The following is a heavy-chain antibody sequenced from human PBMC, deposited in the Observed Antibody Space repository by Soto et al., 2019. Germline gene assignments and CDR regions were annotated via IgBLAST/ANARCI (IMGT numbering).Heavy chain of an antibody. CDR1: GGSIRGYY. Sequence: SETLSLTCTVSGGSIRGYYWSWIRQPPGKGLEWIGYIYYSGTTSYNPSLNSRVTMSVDTSKNQFSLKVNSVTAADTAVYYCARESYYGSGATVVAYWGQGTLVTVSS. D-gene: IGHD3-10*01. J-gene: IGHJ4*02. CDR3: ARESYYGSGATVVAY. CDR2: IYYSGTT. V-gene: IGHV4-59*01.